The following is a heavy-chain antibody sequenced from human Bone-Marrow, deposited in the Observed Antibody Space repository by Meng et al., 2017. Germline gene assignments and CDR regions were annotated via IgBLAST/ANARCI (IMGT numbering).Heavy chain of an antibody. D-gene: IGHD5-12*01. CDR3: ARRGHSGYVGDYYYGMDV. Sequence: GESLKISCKGSGYSFTSYWIGWVRQMPGKGLEWMGIIYPGDSDTRYSPSFQGQVTISADKSISTAYLQWSSLKASDTAMYYCARRGHSGYVGDYYYGMDVWGQGTMVTVSS. CDR1: GYSFTSYW. J-gene: IGHJ6*02. V-gene: IGHV5-51*01. CDR2: IYPGDSDT.